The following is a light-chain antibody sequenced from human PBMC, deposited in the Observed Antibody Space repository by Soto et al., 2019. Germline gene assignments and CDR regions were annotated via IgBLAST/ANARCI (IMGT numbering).Light chain of an antibody. CDR1: QSISSY. Sequence: SLSPGERATLSCRASQSISSYLAWYQQKPDQAPRLLIYDASNRATGIPARFSGSGSGTDFTLTISSLEPEDFAVYYCHQRSTWPFTFGPGTKVDIK. V-gene: IGKV3-11*01. CDR3: HQRSTWPFT. CDR2: DAS. J-gene: IGKJ3*01.